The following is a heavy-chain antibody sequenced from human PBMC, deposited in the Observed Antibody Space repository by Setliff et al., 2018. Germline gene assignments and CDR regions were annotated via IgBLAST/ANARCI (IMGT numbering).Heavy chain of an antibody. Sequence: PSETLSLTCTVSADSFTSSRYYWGWIRQAPGSGLEWIGSISYSGTPYYNASVESRVTISMDTSRNQFSLELRSVTVADTATYYCASLPYYDSSGYSLSYYWGQGTLVTSPQ. D-gene: IGHD3-22*01. CDR3: ASLPYYDSSGYSLSYY. CDR2: ISYSGTP. CDR1: ADSFTSSRYY. V-gene: IGHV4-39*01. J-gene: IGHJ4*02.